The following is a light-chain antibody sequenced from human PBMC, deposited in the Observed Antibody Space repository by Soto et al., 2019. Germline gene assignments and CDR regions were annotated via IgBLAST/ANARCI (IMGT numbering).Light chain of an antibody. CDR1: QSINSW. Sequence: DIQMTQSPSTLSASVGDRVTITCRASQSINSWLAWYQQKPGKAPKLLIYDASSLESGVPPRFSGSGSGTEFTLTISSLQPEDVATYYCLQLNTYPWTFGQGTKVDI. CDR3: LQLNTYPWT. V-gene: IGKV1-5*01. J-gene: IGKJ1*01. CDR2: DAS.